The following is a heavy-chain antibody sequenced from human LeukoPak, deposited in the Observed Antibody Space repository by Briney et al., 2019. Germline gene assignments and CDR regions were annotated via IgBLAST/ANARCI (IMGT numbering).Heavy chain of an antibody. CDR1: GYTFTSYD. CDR2: MNPNSGNT. J-gene: IGHJ4*02. D-gene: IGHD3-3*01. CDR3: ARGGTYYYFWSGYPVSLFDY. V-gene: IGHV1-8*01. Sequence: GASVKVSCKASGYTFTSYDINWVRQATGQGLEWMGWMNPNSGNTGYAQKFQGRVTMTRNTSISTAYMELSSLRSEDPSVYYCARGGTYYYFWSGYPVSLFDYWGQGTLDSVPS.